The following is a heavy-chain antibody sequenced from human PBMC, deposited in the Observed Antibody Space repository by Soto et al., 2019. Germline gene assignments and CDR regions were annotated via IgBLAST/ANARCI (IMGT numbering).Heavy chain of an antibody. V-gene: IGHV2-5*02. CDR1: GFSLSTSGVG. Sequence: QITLKESGPTLVKPTQTLTLTCTFSGFSLSTSGVGVGWIRQPPGKALEWLALIYWDDDKRYSPSLKSRLTITKDTSKNQVVLTMTNMDPVDTATYYCAHRTGGIAAAGTNFDYWGQGTLVTVSS. CDR3: AHRTGGIAAAGTNFDY. J-gene: IGHJ4*02. CDR2: IYWDDDK. D-gene: IGHD6-13*01.